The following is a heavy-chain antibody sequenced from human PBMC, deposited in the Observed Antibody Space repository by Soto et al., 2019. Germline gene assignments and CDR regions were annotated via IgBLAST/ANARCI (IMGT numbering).Heavy chain of an antibody. V-gene: IGHV3-48*04. D-gene: IGHD4-17*01. J-gene: IGHJ3*02. CDR1: GFSLSRYS. CDR2: IDTRSDTI. CDR3: ARVSPHYGGNHDAFDI. Sequence: GGSLRLSCAASGFSLSRYSMNWVRQAPGKGLEWLSYIDTRSDTIYYADSVKGRFTISRDNAKNSLYLQMNSLRAEDTAVYYCARVSPHYGGNHDAFDIWGQGTMVTVSS.